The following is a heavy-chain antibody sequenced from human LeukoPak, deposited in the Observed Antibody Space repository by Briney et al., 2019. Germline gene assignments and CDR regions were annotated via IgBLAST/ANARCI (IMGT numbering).Heavy chain of an antibody. CDR1: GYTFTSNY. D-gene: IGHD7-27*01. J-gene: IGHJ5*02. V-gene: IGHV1-46*01. CDR2: ISPSGGST. Sequence: ASVKVSCKAFGYTFTSNYMHWVRQAPGQGPEWMGVISPSGGSTTYAQKFQGRVTLTRDMSTSTDYLELSSLRSEDTAVYYCARGGHWGGWFDPWGQGTLVTVSS. CDR3: ARGGHWGGWFDP.